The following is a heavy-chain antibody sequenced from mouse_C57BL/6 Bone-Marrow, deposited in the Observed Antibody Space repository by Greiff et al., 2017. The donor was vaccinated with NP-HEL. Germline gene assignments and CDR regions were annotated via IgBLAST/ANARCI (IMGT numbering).Heavy chain of an antibody. J-gene: IGHJ1*03. V-gene: IGHV1-15*01. CDR3: TSYYGSSYLYWYFDV. Sequence: VKLQESGAELVRPGASVTLSCKASGYTFTDYEMHWVKQTPVHGLEWIGAIDPETGGTAYNQKFKGKAILTADKSSSTAYMELRSLTSEDSAVYYCTSYYGSSYLYWYFDVWGTGTTVTVSS. D-gene: IGHD1-1*01. CDR1: GYTFTDYE. CDR2: IDPETGGT.